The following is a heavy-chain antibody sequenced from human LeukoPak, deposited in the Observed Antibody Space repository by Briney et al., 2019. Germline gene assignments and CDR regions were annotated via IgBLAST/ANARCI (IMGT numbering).Heavy chain of an antibody. V-gene: IGHV4-34*01. D-gene: IGHD5-18*01. CDR1: GGSFSGYY. J-gene: IGHJ4*02. CDR2: INHSGST. Sequence: PSETLSLTCAVYGGSFSGYYWSWIRQPPGKGLEWIGEINHSGSTNYNPSLQSRVTISVDTSKNQFALKLSSVTAADTAVYYCAQGYSYGYWYFDYWGQGTLVTVSS. CDR3: AQGYSYGYWYFDY.